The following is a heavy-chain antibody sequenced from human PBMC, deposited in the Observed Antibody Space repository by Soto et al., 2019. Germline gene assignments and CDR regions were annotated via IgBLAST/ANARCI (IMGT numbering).Heavy chain of an antibody. CDR1: GGSVSSSNYF. J-gene: IGHJ3*02. Sequence: QLQLQESGPGLVKPSETLSLTCTVSGGSVSSSNYFWGWIRQPPGKGLEWIGSISYSGVTKYNPSLKSRVTMSVDTSKNHFSLKLTSVSAADTAVYYCARREDSSTYSYGVVAFDIWGQGTMVTVSS. CDR3: ARREDSSTYSYGVVAFDI. CDR2: ISYSGVT. V-gene: IGHV4-39*02. D-gene: IGHD6-6*01.